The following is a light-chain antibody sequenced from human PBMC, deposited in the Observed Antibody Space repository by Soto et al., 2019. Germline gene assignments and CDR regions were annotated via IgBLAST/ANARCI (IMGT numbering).Light chain of an antibody. J-gene: IGKJ4*01. CDR2: DAS. CDR1: QSISSW. Sequence: QKTQAPYTLRASVAHRDNINCRASQSISSWLTWYQQKPGEAPKVLIYDASSLGSGVPSRFSGCGSGPNLTFVFGSLLPDDFPTYSSQQYNSFPLTFGGGTKVDIK. V-gene: IGKV1-5*01. CDR3: QQYNSFPLT.